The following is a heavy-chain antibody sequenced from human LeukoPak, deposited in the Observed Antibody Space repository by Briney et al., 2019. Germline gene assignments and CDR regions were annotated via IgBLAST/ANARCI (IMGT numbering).Heavy chain of an antibody. CDR2: IYPGDSDT. Sequence: PGESLKISCKGSGYSFTSYWIGWVRQMPGKGLEWMGIIYPGDSDTKYSPSFEGQVTISVDKSISTAYLQWSSLKASDSAMYYCARLEGLYGRKWFDPWGQGTLVTVSS. J-gene: IGHJ5*02. V-gene: IGHV5-51*01. D-gene: IGHD2/OR15-2a*01. CDR1: GYSFTSYW. CDR3: ARLEGLYGRKWFDP.